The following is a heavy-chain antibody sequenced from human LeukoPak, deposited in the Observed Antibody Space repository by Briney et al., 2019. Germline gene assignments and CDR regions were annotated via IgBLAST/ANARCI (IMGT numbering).Heavy chain of an antibody. CDR2: ISTYNGNT. J-gene: IGHJ4*02. V-gene: IGHV1-18*01. CDR1: GYIFTSYG. D-gene: IGHD3-22*01. CDR3: ARDDCDSSGYYYFDY. Sequence: ASVKVSCKASGYIFTSYGISWVRQAPGQGLEWMGWISTYNGNTNYAQKLQGRVAMTTDTSTSTAYMELRSLRSDDTAVYYCARDDCDSSGYYYFDYWGQGTLVTVSS.